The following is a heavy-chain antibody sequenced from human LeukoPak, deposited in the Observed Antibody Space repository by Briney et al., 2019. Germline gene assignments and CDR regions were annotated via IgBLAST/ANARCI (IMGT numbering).Heavy chain of an antibody. CDR3: ARGGPAAGRFDY. D-gene: IGHD6-13*01. V-gene: IGHV3-66*01. CDR1: GITFSSYS. CDR2: IYSGGST. J-gene: IGHJ4*02. Sequence: GGSLRLSCAASGITFSSYSMNWVRQVPGKGLEWVSVIYSGGSTYYADSVKGRFTISRDNSKNTLYLQMNSLRAEDTAVYYCARGGPAAGRFDYWGQGTLVTVSS.